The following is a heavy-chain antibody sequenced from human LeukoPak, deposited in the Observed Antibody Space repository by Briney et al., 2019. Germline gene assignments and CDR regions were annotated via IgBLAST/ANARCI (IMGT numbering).Heavy chain of an antibody. J-gene: IGHJ4*02. CDR1: GFTFSSYE. Sequence: GGSLRLSCAASGFTFSSYEMNWVRQAPGKGLEWVSSISSSSYIYYADSVKGRFTISRDNAKNSLYLQMNSLRAEDTAVYYCARGRTYYYDSSGYHYFDYWGQGTLVTVSS. CDR2: ISSSSYI. CDR3: ARGRTYYYDSSGYHYFDY. V-gene: IGHV3-21*01. D-gene: IGHD3-22*01.